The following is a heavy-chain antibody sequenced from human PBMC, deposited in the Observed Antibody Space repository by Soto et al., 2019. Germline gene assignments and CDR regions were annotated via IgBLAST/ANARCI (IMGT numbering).Heavy chain of an antibody. J-gene: IGHJ4*02. CDR2: VSGSGSNT. Sequence: GGSLRLSCAASGFAFSSYAMSWVRQAPGKGLEWVSAVSGSGSNTYYADSVKGRFTIFRDNSKNTLYLQMNSLRAEDTAVYYCAKGRGAFDYWGQGTLVTVSS. V-gene: IGHV3-23*01. CDR3: AKGRGAFDY. CDR1: GFAFSSYA.